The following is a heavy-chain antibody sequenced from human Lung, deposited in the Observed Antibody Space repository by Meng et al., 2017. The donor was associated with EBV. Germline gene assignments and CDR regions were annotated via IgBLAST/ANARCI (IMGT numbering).Heavy chain of an antibody. Sequence: QVPLPDSCPGMLQPSETLSLTCTVSGGSISSSSYYWGWIRQPPGKGLEWIGSIYYSGSTYYTPSLKSRVTISVDTSKNQFSLKLSSVTAADTAVYYCASPLGILGIVNLWGRGTLVTVSS. CDR1: GGSISSSSYY. V-gene: IGHV4-39*01. CDR2: IYYSGST. D-gene: IGHD7-27*01. CDR3: ASPLGILGIVNL. J-gene: IGHJ2*01.